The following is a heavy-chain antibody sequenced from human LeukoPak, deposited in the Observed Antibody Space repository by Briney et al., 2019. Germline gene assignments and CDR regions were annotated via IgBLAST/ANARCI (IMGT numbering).Heavy chain of an antibody. CDR3: ARVSYYYGSGSFYPTINWFDP. D-gene: IGHD3-10*01. Sequence: SETLSLTCTVSGGSISSGDYYWSWFRQPPGKGLEWIAYIYYSGSTYYNPSLKSRVTLSVDTSKNQFSLKLSSVTAADTAVYYCARVSYYYGSGSFYPTINWFDPWGQGTLVTVSS. CDR1: GGSISSGDYY. CDR2: IYYSGST. V-gene: IGHV4-30-4*01. J-gene: IGHJ5*02.